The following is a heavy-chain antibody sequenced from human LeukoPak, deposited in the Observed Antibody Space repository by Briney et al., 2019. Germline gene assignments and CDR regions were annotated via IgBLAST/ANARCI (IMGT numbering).Heavy chain of an antibody. J-gene: IGHJ4*02. V-gene: IGHV1-2*02. CDR2: INPNSGGT. CDR3: ARANYYDSSGYYPIFGY. D-gene: IGHD3-22*01. Sequence: ASVKVSCKASGYTFTGYYMHWVRQAPGQGLEWMGWINPNSGGTNYAQKFQGRVTTTRDTSISTAYMELSRLRSDDTAVYYCARANYYDSSGYYPIFGYWGQGTLVTVSS. CDR1: GYTFTGYY.